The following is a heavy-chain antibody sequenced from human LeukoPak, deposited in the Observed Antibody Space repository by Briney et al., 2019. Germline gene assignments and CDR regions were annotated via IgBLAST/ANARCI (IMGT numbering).Heavy chain of an antibody. Sequence: GGSLRLSCEASGFTFNSYEMNWVRQAPGKGLEWVSYINSGVSVIYYADSVKGRFTISRNNAKESLCLQMSSLGVEDTAFYYCVSADGGLFDYWGQGTLLPVSS. V-gene: IGHV3-48*03. J-gene: IGHJ4*02. CDR2: INSGVSVI. D-gene: IGHD3-16*01. CDR1: GFTFNSYE. CDR3: VSADGGLFDY.